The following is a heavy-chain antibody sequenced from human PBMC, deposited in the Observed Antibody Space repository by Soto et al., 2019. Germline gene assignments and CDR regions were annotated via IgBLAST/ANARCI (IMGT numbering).Heavy chain of an antibody. CDR2: ISAYNGNT. CDR3: ATYCSGGSCYPFHFDY. Sequence: QVQLVQSGAEVKKPGASVKVSCKASGYTFTSYGISWVRQAPGQGLEWMGWISAYNGNTNYAQKLQGRVTMTTDTSTSTAYMELRSLRSDDTAVYYCATYCSGGSCYPFHFDYWGHGTLVTVSS. D-gene: IGHD2-15*01. J-gene: IGHJ4*01. CDR1: GYTFTSYG. V-gene: IGHV1-18*01.